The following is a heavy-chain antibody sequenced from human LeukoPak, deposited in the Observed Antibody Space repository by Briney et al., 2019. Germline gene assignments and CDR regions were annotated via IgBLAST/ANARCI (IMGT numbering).Heavy chain of an antibody. CDR2: IYYSGST. D-gene: IGHD3-3*01. J-gene: IGHJ3*02. Sequence: SETLSLTCTVSGGSISSSSYYWGWIRQPPGKGLEWIGYIYYSGSTNYNPSLKSRVTISVDTSKNQFSLKLSSVTAADTAVYYCARTFGVVPYDAFDIWGQGTMVTVSS. V-gene: IGHV4-61*05. CDR1: GGSISSSSYY. CDR3: ARTFGVVPYDAFDI.